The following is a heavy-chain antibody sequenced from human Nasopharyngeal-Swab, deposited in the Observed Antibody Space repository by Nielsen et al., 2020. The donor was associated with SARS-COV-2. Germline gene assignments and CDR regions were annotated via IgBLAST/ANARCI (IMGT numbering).Heavy chain of an antibody. V-gene: IGHV3-30*04. J-gene: IGHJ4*02. CDR2: ISYDGSNK. CDR1: GFTFSSYA. D-gene: IGHD3-16*01. Sequence: GESLKISCAASGFTFSSYAMHWVRQAPGKGLEWVAVISYDGSNKYYADSVKGRFTISRDNSKNTLYLQMNSLRAEDTAVYYCTTVFQSLLLGGRDYWGQGTLVTVSS. CDR3: TTVFQSLLLGGRDY.